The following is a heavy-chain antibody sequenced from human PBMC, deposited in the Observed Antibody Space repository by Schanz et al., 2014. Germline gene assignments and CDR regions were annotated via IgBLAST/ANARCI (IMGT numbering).Heavy chain of an antibody. CDR2: MNSKTGNT. Sequence: QVQLVQSAPEVKKPGASVRLSCEASGYTFTSYDINWVRQATGQGLEWMGWMNSKTGNTGYAQRFQGRVTMTRNTSITTAYLELSSLRSGDTAVYYCTKGRTFGRWGQGTLVTVSS. CDR3: TKGRTFGR. D-gene: IGHD3-16*01. CDR1: GYTFTSYD. V-gene: IGHV1-8*02. J-gene: IGHJ4*02.